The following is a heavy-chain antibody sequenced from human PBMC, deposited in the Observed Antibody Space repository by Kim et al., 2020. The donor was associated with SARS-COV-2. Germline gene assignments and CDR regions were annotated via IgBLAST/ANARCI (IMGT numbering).Heavy chain of an antibody. CDR3: ARRQWLVRFDY. J-gene: IGHJ4*02. D-gene: IGHD6-19*01. Sequence: GGSLRLSCAASGFTFSSYAMHWVRQAPGKGLEWVAVISYDGSNKYYADSVKGRFTISRDNSKNTLYLQMNSLRAEDTAVYYCARRQWLVRFDYWGQGTRVTVSA. V-gene: IGHV3-30*04. CDR1: GFTFSSYA. CDR2: ISYDGSNK.